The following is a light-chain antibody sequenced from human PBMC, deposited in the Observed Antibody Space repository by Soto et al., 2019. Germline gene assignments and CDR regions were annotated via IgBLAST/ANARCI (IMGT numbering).Light chain of an antibody. Sequence: QSVLTQPASVSGSPGQSITISCTGTSSDVGSYNLVSWYQHHPGKAPKLMIYEGSQRPSGVSNRFSGSKSGNTASLTISGLQAEDEADYYCCSYAGSYTYVFGTGTKLTVL. J-gene: IGLJ1*01. CDR2: EGS. V-gene: IGLV2-23*01. CDR1: SSDVGSYNL. CDR3: CSYAGSYTYV.